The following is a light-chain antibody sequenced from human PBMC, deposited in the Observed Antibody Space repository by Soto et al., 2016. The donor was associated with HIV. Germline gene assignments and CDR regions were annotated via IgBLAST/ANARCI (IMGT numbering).Light chain of an antibody. Sequence: SYELPQPPSVSVAPGMTARITCGGNDIGSKSVHWYQQKPGQAPVLVVYDDDDRPSGIPERFSGSSSGNTATLTISRVEIGDEADYYCQVWDSSSDHWVFGGGTKLTVL. CDR3: QVWDSSSDHWV. CDR2: DDD. J-gene: IGLJ3*02. CDR1: DIGSKS. V-gene: IGLV3-21*03.